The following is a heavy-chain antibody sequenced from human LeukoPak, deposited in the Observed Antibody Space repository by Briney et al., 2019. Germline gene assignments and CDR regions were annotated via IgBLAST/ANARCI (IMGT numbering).Heavy chain of an antibody. V-gene: IGHV4-61*02. CDR2: FYTSETP. CDR1: GGSISRGSYH. D-gene: IGHD2-21*01. Sequence: PSETLSLTCTVSGGSISRGSYHWSWTRQPAGKGLESIGRFYTSETPKYNPSLKSRVTILVDTSRNQFSLKLSSVTAADTAVYYCARGGIPDYWGQGILVTVSS. CDR3: ARGGIPDY. J-gene: IGHJ4*02.